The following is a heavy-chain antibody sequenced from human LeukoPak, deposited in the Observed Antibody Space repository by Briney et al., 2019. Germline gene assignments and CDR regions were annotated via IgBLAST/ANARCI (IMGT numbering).Heavy chain of an antibody. CDR2: INPNSGGT. D-gene: IGHD6-19*01. V-gene: IGHV1-2*02. CDR3: ARGFPEWLVNPVIDY. Sequence: ASVKVSCKASGYTFTGYYMHWVRQAPRQGLEWMGWINPNSGGTNYAQKFQGRVTMTRDTSISTAYMELSRLRSDDTAVYYCARGFPEWLVNPVIDYWGQGTLVTVSS. CDR1: GYTFTGYY. J-gene: IGHJ4*02.